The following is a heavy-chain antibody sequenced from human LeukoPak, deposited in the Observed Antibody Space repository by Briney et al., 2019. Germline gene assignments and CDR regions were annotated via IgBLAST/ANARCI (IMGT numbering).Heavy chain of an antibody. J-gene: IGHJ5*02. V-gene: IGHV3-53*01. CDR2: IYIGGST. CDR1: GFTVSSNY. Sequence: GGSLRLSCAASGFTVSSNYMSWVRQAPGKGLEWVSVIYIGGSTYYADSVKGRFTISRDNSKNTLYLQMNSLRAEDTAVYYCAKSLVGTLRGFDPWGQGILVTVSS. D-gene: IGHD1-1*01. CDR3: AKSLVGTLRGFDP.